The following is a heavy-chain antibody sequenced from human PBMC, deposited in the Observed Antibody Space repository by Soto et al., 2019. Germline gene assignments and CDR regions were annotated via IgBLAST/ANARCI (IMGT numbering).Heavy chain of an antibody. J-gene: IGHJ4*02. CDR3: ARDWFGVDY. CDR1: GYTFTNYG. Sequence: QVQLVQSGAEVKKPGASVKVSCKASGYTFTNYGISWVRQAPGQGLEWMGRINAYNGNRNYAQKLQGRVTMTTDTSTDTAYMELRSLGSGGTAGYYCARDWFGVDYWGQGTLVTVSS. CDR2: INAYNGNR. D-gene: IGHD3-16*01. V-gene: IGHV1-18*01.